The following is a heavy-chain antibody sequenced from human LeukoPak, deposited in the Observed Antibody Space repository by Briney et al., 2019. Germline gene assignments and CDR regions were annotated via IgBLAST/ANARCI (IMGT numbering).Heavy chain of an antibody. Sequence: SETLSLTCTVPGGSISSGSYYWSWIRQPAGKGLEWIGRIYTSGSTNYNPSLKSRVTISVDTSKNQFSLKLSSVTAADTAVCYCARFSGPLGVDYWGQGILVTVSS. CDR3: ARFSGPLGVDY. CDR2: IYTSGST. J-gene: IGHJ4*02. D-gene: IGHD3-16*01. V-gene: IGHV4-61*02. CDR1: GGSISSGSYY.